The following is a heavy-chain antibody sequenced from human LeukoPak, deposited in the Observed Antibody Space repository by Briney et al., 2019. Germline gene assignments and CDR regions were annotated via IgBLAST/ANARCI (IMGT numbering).Heavy chain of an antibody. J-gene: IGHJ6*02. V-gene: IGHV1-18*01. D-gene: IGHD6-6*01. CDR1: GYTFTSYG. Sequence: ASVKVSCKASGYTFTSYGISWVRQAPGQGLEWMGWISAYNGNTNYAQKLQGRVTMTTDTSTSTAYMELRSLRSDDTAVYYCARLWGGGSSASPHYYYYYGMDVWGQGTTVTVSS. CDR2: ISAYNGNT. CDR3: ARLWGGGSSASPHYYYYYGMDV.